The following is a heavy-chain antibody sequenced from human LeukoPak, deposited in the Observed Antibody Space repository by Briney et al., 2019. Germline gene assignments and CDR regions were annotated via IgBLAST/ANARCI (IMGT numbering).Heavy chain of an antibody. CDR1: GFTFSNYA. CDR2: INQDGSKK. V-gene: IGHV3-7*01. J-gene: IGHJ4*02. CDR3: TTDRGYSTLDD. D-gene: IGHD3-10*01. Sequence: GGSLRLSCAVSGFTFSNYAMTWVRQAPGKGLEWVANINQDGSKKDHVDSVKGRFTISRDNAKKTLYLQMDSLRTDDTAVYYCTTDRGYSTLDDWGQGTLVTVSS.